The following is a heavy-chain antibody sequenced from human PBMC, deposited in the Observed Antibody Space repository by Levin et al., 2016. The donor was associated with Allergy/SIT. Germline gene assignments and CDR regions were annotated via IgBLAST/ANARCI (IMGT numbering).Heavy chain of an antibody. J-gene: IGHJ4*02. D-gene: IGHD3-10*01. CDR1: GGPLNSYY. CDR3: ATAMGRRSGVDD. Sequence: SETLSLTCNVSGGPLNSYYWNWIRQSPGKGLEWIGYVYQTGTTKYNPSLQSRVTISGGPSEKQFSLILTSVTAADTAMYYCATAMGRRSGVDDWGQGIQVIVSS. V-gene: IGHV4-59*13. CDR2: VYQTGTT.